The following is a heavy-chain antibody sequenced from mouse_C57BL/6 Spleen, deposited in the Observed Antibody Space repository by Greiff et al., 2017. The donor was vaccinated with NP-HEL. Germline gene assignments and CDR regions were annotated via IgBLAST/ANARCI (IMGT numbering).Heavy chain of an antibody. CDR1: GYSFTGYY. D-gene: IGHD2-1*01. CDR3: ARRVIYYGNYEDY. Sequence: VQLQHSGPELVKPGASVKISCKASGYSFTGYYMNWVKQSPEKSLEWIGEINPSTGGTTYNQKFKAKATLTVDKSSSTAYMQRKSRTSEASAVYYCARRVIYYGNYEDYWGQGTTLTVSS. J-gene: IGHJ2*01. V-gene: IGHV1-42*01. CDR2: INPSTGGT.